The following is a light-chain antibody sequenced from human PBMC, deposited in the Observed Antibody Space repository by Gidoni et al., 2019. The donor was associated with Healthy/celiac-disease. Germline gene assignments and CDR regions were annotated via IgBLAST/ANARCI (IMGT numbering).Light chain of an antibody. CDR2: DAS. V-gene: IGKV1-13*02. CDR3: QQFNSFLFT. CDR1: QGISSP. J-gene: IGKJ3*01. Sequence: AIQLTQSPSSLSASVGDRVTITCRASQGISSPLAWYQRKPGKAPKLLIYDASSLESGVPSRFSGSGSGTDFTLTISSLQPEDFATYYCQQFNSFLFTFGPGTKVDIK.